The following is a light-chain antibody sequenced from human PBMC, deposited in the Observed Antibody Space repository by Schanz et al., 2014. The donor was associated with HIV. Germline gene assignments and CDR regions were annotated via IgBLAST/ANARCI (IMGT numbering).Light chain of an antibody. Sequence: EIVMTQSPGTLSLSPGERATLSCRASQSVYSSYLAWYQQKPGQAPRLLMYAASSRATGIPDRFSGSGSGTDFTLTISRLEAEDFAVYYCQQRANWPLTFGPGTKVDGK. CDR3: QQRANWPLT. V-gene: IGKV3D-20*02. CDR1: QSVYSSY. CDR2: AAS. J-gene: IGKJ3*01.